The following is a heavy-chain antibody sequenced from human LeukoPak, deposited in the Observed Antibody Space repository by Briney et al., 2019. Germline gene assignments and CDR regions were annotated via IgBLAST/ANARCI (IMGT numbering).Heavy chain of an antibody. Sequence: GGSLRLSCAASGFAFSSYAMRWVRQAPGKGLEWVSSISGSGDRRDSADSVKGRFTISRDNSKNTLYLEMYSLRAEDTALYYCAKDRGHCTNGVCHNYYYMDVWGKGTTVTVSS. D-gene: IGHD2-8*01. J-gene: IGHJ6*03. V-gene: IGHV3-23*01. CDR2: ISGSGDRR. CDR1: GFAFSSYA. CDR3: AKDRGHCTNGVCHNYYYMDV.